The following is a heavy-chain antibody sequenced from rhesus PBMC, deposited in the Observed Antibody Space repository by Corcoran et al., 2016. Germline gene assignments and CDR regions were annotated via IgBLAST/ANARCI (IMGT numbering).Heavy chain of an antibody. CDR1: GGSISSGYYY. J-gene: IGHJ4*01. Sequence: QVQLQESGPGLVKPSETLSLTCAVSGGSISSGYYYWSWIRQPPGKGLEWIWYITYMGSTTYNPSLKSRVTFSRDSSKNQFSLKLSSVTAADTAVYYCARDRDISMIVVPYDYWGQGVLVTVSS. CDR2: ITYMGST. CDR3: ARDRDISMIVVPYDY. D-gene: IGHD3-28*01. V-gene: IGHV4-122*02.